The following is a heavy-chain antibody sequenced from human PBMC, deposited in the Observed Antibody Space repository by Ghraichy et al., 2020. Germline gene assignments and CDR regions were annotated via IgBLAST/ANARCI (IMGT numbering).Heavy chain of an antibody. CDR1: GGSISSGGYY. CDR3: ARSHDYGGNALSYYFDY. CDR2: IYYSGST. J-gene: IGHJ4*02. Sequence: SETLSLTCTVSGGSISSGGYYWSWIRQHPGKGLEWIGYIYYSGSTYYNPSLKSRVTISVDTSKNQFSLKLSSVTAADTAVYYCARSHDYGGNALSYYFDYWGQGTLVTVSS. D-gene: IGHD4-23*01. V-gene: IGHV4-31*03.